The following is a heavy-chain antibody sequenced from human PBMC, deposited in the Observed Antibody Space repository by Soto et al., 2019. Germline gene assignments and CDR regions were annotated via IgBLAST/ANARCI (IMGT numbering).Heavy chain of an antibody. V-gene: IGHV3-30*09. CDR3: ARGGGFCGADCYKGGIDH. CDR1: GFTFSPYT. CDR2: ISYDGSDK. Sequence: PGGSLRLSCAASGFTFSPYTMHWVRQTPGKGLEWVAVISYDGSDKYYAGSVRGRFAISRDNSKNTLFLQMNSLRAEDTALYYCARGGGFCGADCYKGGIDHWGQGALVTVSS. D-gene: IGHD2-21*02. J-gene: IGHJ4*02.